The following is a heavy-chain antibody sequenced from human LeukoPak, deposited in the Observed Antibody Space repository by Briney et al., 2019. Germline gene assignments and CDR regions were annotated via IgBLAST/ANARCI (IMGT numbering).Heavy chain of an antibody. CDR1: GGSISSYY. J-gene: IGHJ4*02. CDR2: IYASGNT. V-gene: IGHV4-4*07. Sequence: SETLSLTCTVSGGSISSYYGSWVRQPAGKGLEWIGRIYASGNTNYNPSLKGRVTMTVDTSKNQFSLNLSSVTAADTAVYYCARGRGRSSYYFDSWGQGTLVTVSS. CDR3: ARGRGRSSYYFDS. D-gene: IGHD6-6*01.